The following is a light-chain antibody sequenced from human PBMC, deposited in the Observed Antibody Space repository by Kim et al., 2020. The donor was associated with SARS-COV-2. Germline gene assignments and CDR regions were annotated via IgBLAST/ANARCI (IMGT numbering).Light chain of an antibody. CDR3: QQSFSTSRT. CDR2: ATS. J-gene: IGKJ4*02. V-gene: IGKV1-39*01. Sequence: DIQMTQSPSSLSASVGDRVTITCRASQSISSYLNWYQGKPGKAPKLLMYATSSLQSGVPSRFSGSGSGTDFTLTISSLQPEDFATYYCQQSFSTSRTFGGGTKVDIK. CDR1: QSISSY.